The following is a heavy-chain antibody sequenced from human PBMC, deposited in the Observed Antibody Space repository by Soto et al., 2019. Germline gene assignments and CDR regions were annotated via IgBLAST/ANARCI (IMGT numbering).Heavy chain of an antibody. V-gene: IGHV2-5*02. D-gene: IGHD3-9*01. J-gene: IGHJ4*02. CDR3: AHKGPEDWPLDY. CDR1: GFSLGTSGVG. CDR2: IYWDDSK. Sequence: QITLKESGPTLVRPTQTLTLTCAFSGFSLGTSGVGVGWIRQPPGKALEWLAVIYWDDSKHYSPSLRSRLTITKDTSKTQVVLTMTNMDPMDTGTYYCAHKGPEDWPLDYWGQGTLVTVSS.